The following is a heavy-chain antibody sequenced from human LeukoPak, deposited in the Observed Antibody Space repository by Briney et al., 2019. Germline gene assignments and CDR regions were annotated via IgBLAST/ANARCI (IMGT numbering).Heavy chain of an antibody. CDR2: INPSVSST. CDR1: GYDFTTNY. Sequence: ASVKVCCKASGYDFTTNYIHWVRQAPGQGLEWMGTINPSVSSTTYGQRFRGRVTMTRDTSTATVYMDLGSLTSEDTAIYYCAEGYCTGASGYVLDSWGQGTLVTVSS. V-gene: IGHV1-46*01. J-gene: IGHJ4*02. CDR3: AEGYCTGASGYVLDS. D-gene: IGHD2-8*02.